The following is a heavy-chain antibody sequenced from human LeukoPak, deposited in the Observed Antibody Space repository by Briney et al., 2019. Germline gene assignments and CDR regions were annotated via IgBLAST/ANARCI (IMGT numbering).Heavy chain of an antibody. CDR3: AKDPGAVAGYYYFDY. D-gene: IGHD6-19*01. Sequence: GGSLRLSCAASAFTFSDYYMNWIRQAPGKGLEWVSYISSSGRTISYADSVKGRFTISRDNAKNSLYLQMNSLRAEDTAVYYCAKDPGAVAGYYYFDYWGQGTLVTVSS. CDR1: AFTFSDYY. CDR2: ISSSGRTI. J-gene: IGHJ4*02. V-gene: IGHV3-11*01.